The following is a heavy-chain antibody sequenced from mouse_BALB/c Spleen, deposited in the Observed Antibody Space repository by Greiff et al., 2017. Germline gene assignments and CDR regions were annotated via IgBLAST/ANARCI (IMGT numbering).Heavy chain of an antibody. CDR2: ISYDGSN. CDR1: GYSITSGYY. D-gene: IGHD2-14*01. V-gene: IGHV3-6*02. J-gene: IGHJ2*01. Sequence: EVKLMESGPGLVKPSQSLSLTCSVTGYSITSGYYWNWIRQFPGNKLEWMGYISYDGSNNYNPSLKNRISITRDTSKNQFFLKLNSVTTEDTATYYCARDDYRYYFDYWGQGTTLTVSS. CDR3: ARDDYRYYFDY.